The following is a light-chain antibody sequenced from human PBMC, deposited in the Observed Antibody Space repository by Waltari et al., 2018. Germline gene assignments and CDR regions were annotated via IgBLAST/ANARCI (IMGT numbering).Light chain of an antibody. CDR2: VAS. CDR3: QQSYSTPT. V-gene: IGKV1-39*01. CDR1: PSRGTY. J-gene: IGKJ2*01. Sequence: DVQLTQSPSSLSASIRDRVTLTRRASPSRGTYLNWYQQKPGKAPNLLIYVASSLQSGVPSRFSGSGSGTDFTLTISSLQPEDFASYYCQQSYSTPTVGQGTKLEIK.